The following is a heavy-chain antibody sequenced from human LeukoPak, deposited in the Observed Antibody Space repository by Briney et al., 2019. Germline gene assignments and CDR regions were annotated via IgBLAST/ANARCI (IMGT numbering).Heavy chain of an antibody. J-gene: IGHJ6*02. CDR3: ARDRRVGATWGGFYYYGMDA. CDR1: GFSFSGYG. D-gene: IGHD1-26*01. Sequence: GTSLRLSCAASGFSFSGYGIHWVRQAPGKGLESVAVISSDGSRKEHSDSVKGRFNVSRDNSKSTVYLQMNNVRPDDTAVYYCARDRRVGATWGGFYYYGMDAWGQGATVTVSS. V-gene: IGHV3-30*03. CDR2: ISSDGSRK.